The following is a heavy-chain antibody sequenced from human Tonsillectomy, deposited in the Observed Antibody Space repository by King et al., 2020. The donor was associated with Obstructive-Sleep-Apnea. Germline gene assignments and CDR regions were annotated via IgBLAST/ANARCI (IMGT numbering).Heavy chain of an antibody. J-gene: IGHJ4*02. CDR3: ARDPEDYGDYGSAL. D-gene: IGHD4-17*01. CDR1: GFTVSSNY. CDR2: IYSGGST. Sequence: VQLVESGGGLVQPGGSLRLSCAASGFTVSSNYMSWVRQAPGKGLEWVSVIYSGGSTYYADSVKGRFTISRHNSKNTLYLQMNSLRAEDTAVYYCARDPEDYGDYGSALWGQGTLVTVSS. V-gene: IGHV3-53*04.